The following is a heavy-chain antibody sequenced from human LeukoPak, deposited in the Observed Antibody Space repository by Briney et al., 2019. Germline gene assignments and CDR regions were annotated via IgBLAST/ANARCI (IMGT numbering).Heavy chain of an antibody. V-gene: IGHV1-46*01. CDR1: GYTFTSYY. J-gene: IGHJ3*02. CDR3: ARDWGYYYHSSGYCPDDAFDI. Sequence: ASVKVSXKASGYTFTSYYMHWVRQAPGQGLEWMGIINPSGVSTSYAQKFQGRVTMTRDTSTSTVYMELSSLRSEDTAVYYCARDWGYYYHSSGYCPDDAFDIWGQGTMVTVSS. CDR2: INPSGVST. D-gene: IGHD3-22*01.